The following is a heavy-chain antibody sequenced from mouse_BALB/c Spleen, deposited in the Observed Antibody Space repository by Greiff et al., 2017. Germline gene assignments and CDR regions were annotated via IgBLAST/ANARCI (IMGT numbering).Heavy chain of an antibody. D-gene: IGHD1-1*01. V-gene: IGHV2-6-4*01. CDR2: IWGGGST. CDR1: GFSLSRYS. CDR3: ARSSDDAMDD. Sequence: VKVVESGPGLVAPSQSLSITCTVSGFSLSRYSVDWVRQPPGKGLEWLGMIWGGGSTDYNSALKSRLSISKDNSKSQVFLKMNSLQTDDTAMYHCARSSDDAMDDWGQGTSVTVSS. J-gene: IGHJ4*01.